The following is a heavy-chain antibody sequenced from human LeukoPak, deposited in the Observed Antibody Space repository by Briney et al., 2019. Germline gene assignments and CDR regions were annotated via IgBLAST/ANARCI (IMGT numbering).Heavy chain of an antibody. D-gene: IGHD5-12*01. J-gene: IGHJ4*01. Sequence: ASVKVSCKASGYIFTGYYLHWVRQAPGQGLEWIGWSNPTSGSTNYAQKFQGRVTMTRDTSISTAYMELSRLKSDDTAVYYCARGPGGGYDWLGYWGHGTLVTVSS. CDR2: SNPTSGST. V-gene: IGHV1-2*02. CDR3: ARGPGGGYDWLGY. CDR1: GYIFTGYY.